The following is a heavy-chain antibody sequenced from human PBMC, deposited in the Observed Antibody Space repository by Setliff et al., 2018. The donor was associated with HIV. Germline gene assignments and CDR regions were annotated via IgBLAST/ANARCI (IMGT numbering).Heavy chain of an antibody. V-gene: IGHV1-46*01. CDR1: GYTFTSYY. CDR2: INPSSGST. J-gene: IGHJ4*01. CDR3: AKDMNRGGYSDSSPHDF. D-gene: IGHD3-22*01. Sequence: GASVKVSCKASGYTFTSYYMHWVRQAPGQGLEWMGIINPSSGSTSYTQMFRGRATMTRDTSTSTVYMELSGLRSEDTAVYYCAKDMNRGGYSDSSPHDFWGHGTLVTVSS.